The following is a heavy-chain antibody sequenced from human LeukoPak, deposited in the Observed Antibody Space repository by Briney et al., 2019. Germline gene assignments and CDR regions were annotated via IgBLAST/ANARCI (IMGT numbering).Heavy chain of an antibody. CDR1: GVIFSTYW. V-gene: IGHV3-74*01. CDR3: VPQEDCSRTTCQFDY. D-gene: IGHD2-2*01. CDR2: MNSDGSSI. Sequence: PGGSLRLSCAASGVIFSTYWMHWVRQAPGEGLGWVSRMNSDGSSISYADSVKGRFTISRDNAKNTLYLQMNNLRPEDTAVYYCVPQEDCSRTTCQFDYWGQGTLVTVSS. J-gene: IGHJ4*02.